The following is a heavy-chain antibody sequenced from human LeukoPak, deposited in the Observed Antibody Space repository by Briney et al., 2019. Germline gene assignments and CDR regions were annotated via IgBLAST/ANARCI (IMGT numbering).Heavy chain of an antibody. CDR3: TRPHRVVVAATHYYYYGMDV. CDR2: IRSKAYGGTT. D-gene: IGHD2-15*01. Sequence: PGGSLRLSCTASGFTFGDYAMSWFRQAPGKGLEWVGFIRSKAYGGTTEYAASVKGRFTISRDDSKSIAYLQMNSLKTEDTAVYYCTRPHRVVVAATHYYYYGMDVWGQGTTVTVSS. CDR1: GFTFGDYA. V-gene: IGHV3-49*03. J-gene: IGHJ6*02.